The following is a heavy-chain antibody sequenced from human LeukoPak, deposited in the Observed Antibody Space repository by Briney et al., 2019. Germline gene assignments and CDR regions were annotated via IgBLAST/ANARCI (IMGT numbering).Heavy chain of an antibody. CDR1: GGTFSSYA. CDR2: IIPIFGTA. D-gene: IGHD4-23*01. V-gene: IGHV1-69*01. CDR3: ARPVDYYYYGMDV. Sequence: SVNVSCKASGGTFSSYAISWVRQAPGQGLEWMGGIIPIFGTANYAQKFQGRVTITADESTSTAYMELSSLRSEDTAVYYCARPVDYYYYGMDVWGQGTTVTVSS. J-gene: IGHJ6*02.